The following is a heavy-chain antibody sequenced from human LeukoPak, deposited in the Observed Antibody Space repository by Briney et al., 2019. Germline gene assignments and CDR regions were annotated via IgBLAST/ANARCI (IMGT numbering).Heavy chain of an antibody. CDR1: GFTFSNYG. Sequence: GGSLRLSCIASGFTFSNYGMHWVRQAPGEGLEWMAFMRYDESNEYYADSVKGRFTISRDNSKNTLYLQMNSLRAEDTAVYYCAKDYEYSSSSYYYYYMDVWGKGTTVTVSS. CDR2: MRYDESNE. D-gene: IGHD6-6*01. V-gene: IGHV3-30*02. CDR3: AKDYEYSSSSYYYYYMDV. J-gene: IGHJ6*03.